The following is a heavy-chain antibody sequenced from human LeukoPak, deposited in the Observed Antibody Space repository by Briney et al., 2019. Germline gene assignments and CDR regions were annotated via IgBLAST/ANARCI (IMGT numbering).Heavy chain of an antibody. CDR3: ASGSYPDYFDY. CDR1: GFTFSSYW. CDR2: IKQDGSEK. J-gene: IGHJ4*02. V-gene: IGHV3-7*01. D-gene: IGHD1-26*01. Sequence: GGSLRLSCAASGFTFSSYWTSWVRQAPGKGLEWVANIKQDGSEKYYVDSVKGRFTISRDNAKNSLYLQMNSLRAEDTAVYYCASGSYPDYFDYWGQGTLVTVSS.